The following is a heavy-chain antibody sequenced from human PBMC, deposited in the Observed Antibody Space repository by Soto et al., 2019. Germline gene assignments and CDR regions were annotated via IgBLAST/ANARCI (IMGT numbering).Heavy chain of an antibody. D-gene: IGHD6-13*01. V-gene: IGHV4-59*08. CDR2: IYYSGST. Sequence: QVQLQESGPGLVKPSETLSLTCTVSGGSISSYYWSWIRQPPGKGLEWIGYIYYSGSTNYNPSLKSRVTISVDTSKNQFSLKLSSVTAADTAVYYCARRGGSSSWSTHFDYWGQGTLVTVSS. CDR3: ARRGGSSSWSTHFDY. J-gene: IGHJ4*02. CDR1: GGSISSYY.